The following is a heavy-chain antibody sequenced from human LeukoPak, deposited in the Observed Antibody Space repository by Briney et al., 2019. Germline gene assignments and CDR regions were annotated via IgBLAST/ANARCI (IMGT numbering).Heavy chain of an antibody. J-gene: IGHJ4*02. D-gene: IGHD5-24*01. Sequence: SETLSLTCTVSGGSISSSSYYCGWIRQPPGKGLEWIGSISYSGNTYNNPSLKSRATISVDTSKNQFSLKLSSVTAADTAVYYCARGDGYNYSDFDYWGQGTLVTVSS. CDR2: ISYSGNT. CDR1: GGSISSSSYY. CDR3: ARGDGYNYSDFDY. V-gene: IGHV4-39*01.